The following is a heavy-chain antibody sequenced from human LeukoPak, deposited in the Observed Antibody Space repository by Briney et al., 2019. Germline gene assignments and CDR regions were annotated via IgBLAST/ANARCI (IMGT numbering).Heavy chain of an antibody. CDR1: GFPFSNAW. D-gene: IGHD3-9*01. CDR3: TTGRYFDY. Sequence: GGSLRLSCAASGFPFSNAWMSSVRRAPGKGLEWVGRIRSKTDGGTTDYAAPVEGRFAISRDDSKTTLHLEINSLKTEDTAVYYCTTGRYFDYWGQGTLVTVSS. V-gene: IGHV3-15*01. J-gene: IGHJ4*02. CDR2: IRSKTDGGTT.